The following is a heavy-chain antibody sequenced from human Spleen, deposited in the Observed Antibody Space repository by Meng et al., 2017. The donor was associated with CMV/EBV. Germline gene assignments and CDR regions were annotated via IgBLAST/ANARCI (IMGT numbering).Heavy chain of an antibody. J-gene: IGHJ4*02. V-gene: IGHV4-34*01. CDR1: GGSFSGYS. CDR3: ARGKYDSSGFDY. Sequence: SETLSLTCAVYGGSFSGYSWSWIRQPPGKGLEWIGEINHSGSTNYNPSLKSRVTISVDTSKNQFSLKLSSVTAADTAVYYCARGKYDSSGFDYWGQGTLVTVSS. CDR2: INHSGST. D-gene: IGHD3-22*01.